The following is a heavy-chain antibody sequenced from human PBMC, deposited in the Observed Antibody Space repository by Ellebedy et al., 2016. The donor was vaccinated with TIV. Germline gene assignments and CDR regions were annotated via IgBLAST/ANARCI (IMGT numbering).Heavy chain of an antibody. CDR2: IYYSGST. CDR3: ARDSSSWYGGAFDI. J-gene: IGHJ3*02. CDR1: GGSISSGGYY. Sequence: LRLXXTVSGGSISSGGYYWSWIRQHPGKGLEWIGYIYYSGSTYYNPSLKSRVTISVDTSKNQFSLKLSSVTAADTAVYYCARDSSSWYGGAFDIWGQGTMVTVSS. D-gene: IGHD6-13*01. V-gene: IGHV4-31*03.